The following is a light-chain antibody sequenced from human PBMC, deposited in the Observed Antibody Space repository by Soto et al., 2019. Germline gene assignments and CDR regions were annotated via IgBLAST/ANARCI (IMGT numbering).Light chain of an antibody. CDR1: QSLLYGAGYMY. CDR2: FVA. Sequence: DIVMTQSPLSLPVTPGEPASISCRSSQSLLYGAGYMYVDWYLQNPGQPPQLLSFFVANRASWVPDRFSGSVSGTDFPLKISRVETEDVGVYYCMQTLQTPYTFGQGTKLEIK. J-gene: IGKJ2*01. V-gene: IGKV2-28*01. CDR3: MQTLQTPYT.